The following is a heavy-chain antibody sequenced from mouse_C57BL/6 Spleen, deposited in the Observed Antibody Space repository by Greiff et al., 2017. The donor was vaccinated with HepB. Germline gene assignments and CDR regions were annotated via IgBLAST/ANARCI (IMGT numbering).Heavy chain of an antibody. J-gene: IGHJ3*01. CDR2: INPNNGGT. Sequence: VQLQQSGPELVKPGASVKISCKASGYTFTDYYMNWVKQSHGKSLEWIGDINPNNGGTSYNQKFKGKATLTVDKSSSTAYMELSSLTSEDSAVYYCARSRMVTTRGLRWFAYWGQGTLVTVSA. D-gene: IGHD2-2*01. CDR3: ARSRMVTTRGLRWFAY. CDR1: GYTFTDYY. V-gene: IGHV1-26*01.